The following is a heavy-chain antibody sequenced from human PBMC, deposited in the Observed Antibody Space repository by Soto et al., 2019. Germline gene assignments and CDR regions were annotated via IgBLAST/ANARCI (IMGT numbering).Heavy chain of an antibody. CDR3: ARDRDNFQRRFDP. Sequence: SETLSLTCAVYGGSFSDYSWTWIRQTPGMGLEWIGEIYHSGTTNYNPSLMSRATLSVDKSKNQFSLRLKSVTAADTATYYCARDRDNFQRRFDPWGQGTLVTVSS. V-gene: IGHV4-34*01. J-gene: IGHJ5*02. D-gene: IGHD6-25*01. CDR1: GGSFSDYS. CDR2: IYHSGTT.